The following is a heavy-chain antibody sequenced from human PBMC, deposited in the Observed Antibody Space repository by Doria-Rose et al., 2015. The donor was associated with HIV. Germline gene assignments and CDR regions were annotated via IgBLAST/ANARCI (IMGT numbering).Heavy chain of an antibody. V-gene: IGHV2-26*01. J-gene: IGHJ4*02. CDR2: IFSDYER. Sequence: QITLKESGPVLVKPTETLTLTCTVSGVSLSSPGMGVSWIRQPPGKALEWLANIFSDYERSYKTALKIRLTISRGTSKSQVVLTMTDMDPVDTATYYCARIKSSRWYHKYYFDFWGQGALVIVSA. CDR1: GVSLSSPGMG. D-gene: IGHD6-13*01. CDR3: ARIKSSRWYHKYYFDF.